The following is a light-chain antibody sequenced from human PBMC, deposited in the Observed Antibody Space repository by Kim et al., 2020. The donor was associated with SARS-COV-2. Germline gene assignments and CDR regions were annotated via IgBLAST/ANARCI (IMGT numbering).Light chain of an antibody. CDR3: QQYDSYPPT. V-gene: IGKV1-16*01. Sequence: SASVGDRVTITCRASQGIRIYLAWFQQKAGKAPRSLIYAASNLQSGVPSRFSGSGSGTDFTLTISSLQPEDFGTYYCQQYDSYPPTFGGGTKLEIK. CDR1: QGIRIY. CDR2: AAS. J-gene: IGKJ4*01.